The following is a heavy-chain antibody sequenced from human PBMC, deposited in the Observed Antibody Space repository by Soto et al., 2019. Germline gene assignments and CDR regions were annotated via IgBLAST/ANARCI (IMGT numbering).Heavy chain of an antibody. CDR1: GYTFTSYD. J-gene: IGHJ6*01. CDR3: ARGRVCRYFDRYYYYGMHV. Sequence: ASVKVSCKASGYTFTSYDINWVRQATGQGLEWMGWMNPNSGNTGYAQKFQGRVTMTRNTSISTAYMELSSLRSEDTAVYYCARGRVCRYFDRYYYYGMHVSGQATTVTVSS. V-gene: IGHV1-8*01. CDR2: MNPNSGNT. D-gene: IGHD3-9*01.